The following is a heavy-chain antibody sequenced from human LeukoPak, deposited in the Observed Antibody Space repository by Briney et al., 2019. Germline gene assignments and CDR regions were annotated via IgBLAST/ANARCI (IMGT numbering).Heavy chain of an antibody. D-gene: IGHD3-10*01. CDR1: GGSFSGYY. CDR3: ARRGSITRRPIDY. CDR2: INHSGST. J-gene: IGHJ4*02. Sequence: PSETLSLTCAVYGGSFSGYYWSWIRQPPGKGLEWIGEINHSGSTNYNPSLKSRVTISVDTSKNQFSLKLSSVTAADTAVYYCARRGSITRRPIDYWGQGTLVTVSS. V-gene: IGHV4-34*01.